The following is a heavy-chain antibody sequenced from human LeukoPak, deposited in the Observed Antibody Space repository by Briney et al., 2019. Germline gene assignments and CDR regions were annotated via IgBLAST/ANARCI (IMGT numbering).Heavy chain of an antibody. CDR2: INPNSGGT. CDR3: ARATSGIAVAGT. Sequence: ASVKVSCKASGYTFTGYYMHWVRQAPGQEVEWMGWINPNSGGTNYAQKFQGRVTMTRDTSISTAYMELSRLRSDDTAVYYCARATSGIAVAGTWGQGTLVTVSS. D-gene: IGHD6-19*01. CDR1: GYTFTGYY. V-gene: IGHV1-2*02. J-gene: IGHJ5*02.